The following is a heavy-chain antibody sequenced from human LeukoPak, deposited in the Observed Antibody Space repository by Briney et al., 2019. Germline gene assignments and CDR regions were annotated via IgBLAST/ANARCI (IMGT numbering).Heavy chain of an antibody. J-gene: IGHJ4*02. Sequence: GGSLRLSCAVSGITLSNYGMSWVCQATGKGLEWVAGISDSGGRTNYADSVKGRFTISRDNPKNTLYLQMNSLRAEDTAVYFCAKRGVVIRVILVGFHKEAYYFDSWGQGALVTVSS. CDR3: AKRGVVIRVILVGFHKEAYYFDS. CDR2: ISDSGGRT. D-gene: IGHD3-22*01. CDR1: GITLSNYG. V-gene: IGHV3-23*01.